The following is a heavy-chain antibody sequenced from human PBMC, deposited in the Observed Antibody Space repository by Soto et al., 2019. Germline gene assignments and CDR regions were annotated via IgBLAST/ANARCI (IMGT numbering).Heavy chain of an antibody. CDR2: IYHSVST. V-gene: IGHV4-4*02. Sequence: QVQLQESGPGLVKPSGTLSLTCAVSGGSISSSNWWSWVRQPPGKGLEWIGEIYHSVSTNYNPSLQSRVTISVDKSKNQFSLKLSSVTAADTAVYYCARDPSRTYSSGGRYYYYGMDVWGQGTTVTVSS. J-gene: IGHJ6*02. D-gene: IGHD6-19*01. CDR3: ARDPSRTYSSGGRYYYYGMDV. CDR1: GGSISSSNW.